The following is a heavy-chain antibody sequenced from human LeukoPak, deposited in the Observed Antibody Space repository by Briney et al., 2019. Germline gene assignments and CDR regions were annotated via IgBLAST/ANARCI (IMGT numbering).Heavy chain of an antibody. Sequence: SETLSLTCAVYGGSFSGYYWSWIRQPPGKGLEWIGEINHSGSTNYNPSLKSRVTISVDTSKNQFSLKLSSVTAADTAVYYCARVKDYYDSSGYYRSYYFDYWGQGTLVTVSS. V-gene: IGHV4-34*01. CDR3: ARVKDYYDSSGYYRSYYFDY. CDR1: GGSFSGYY. D-gene: IGHD3-22*01. CDR2: INHSGST. J-gene: IGHJ4*02.